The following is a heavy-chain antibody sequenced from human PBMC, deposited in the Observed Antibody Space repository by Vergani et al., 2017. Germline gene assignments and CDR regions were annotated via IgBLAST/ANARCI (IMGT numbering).Heavy chain of an antibody. CDR1: GFTFSSYS. CDR2: ISSSSSYI. Sequence: EVQLVESGGGLVKRGGSLRLSCAASGFTFSSYSMNWVRQAPGKGLEWVSSISSSSSYIHYSDSLKGRFTISRDNAKSSLYLQMNSLRADDTGVYYCAEDRYYLGSGSYPYFYYYCLDVWGQGTAVTVSS. D-gene: IGHD3-10*01. J-gene: IGHJ6*02. CDR3: AEDRYYLGSGSYPYFYYYCLDV. V-gene: IGHV3-21*01.